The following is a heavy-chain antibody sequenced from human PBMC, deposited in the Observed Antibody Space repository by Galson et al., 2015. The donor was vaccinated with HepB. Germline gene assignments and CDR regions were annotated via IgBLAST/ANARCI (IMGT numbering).Heavy chain of an antibody. CDR2: VKGDGSEK. CDR3: ARGRTMDV. V-gene: IGHV3-7*01. J-gene: IGHJ6*02. Sequence: SLRLSCAASGFSFSNFWMSWGRQAPGKGLEWVANVKGDGSEKKYVDSVKGRFTISRDNSKNSLHLQMDSLRVEDTAVYYCARGRTMDVWGQGTTVTVSS. CDR1: GFSFSNFW.